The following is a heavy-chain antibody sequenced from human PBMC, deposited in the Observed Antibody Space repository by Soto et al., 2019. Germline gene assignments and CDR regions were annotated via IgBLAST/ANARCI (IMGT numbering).Heavy chain of an antibody. Sequence: QVQLQESGPGLVKPSETLSLTCTVSGGSISSYYWSWIRQPPGKGLEWIGYIYYSGSTNYNPTLKSRVTISVDPSKNRSYLTVCSVAAAETAVYYCARGWGFYFDFWGQGTLVTVSS. V-gene: IGHV4-59*01. CDR2: IYYSGST. CDR3: ARGWGFYFDF. D-gene: IGHD3-16*01. J-gene: IGHJ4*02. CDR1: GGSISSYY.